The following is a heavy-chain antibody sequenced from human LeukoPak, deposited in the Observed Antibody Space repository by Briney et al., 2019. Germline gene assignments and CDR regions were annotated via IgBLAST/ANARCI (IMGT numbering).Heavy chain of an antibody. D-gene: IGHD3-9*01. J-gene: IGHJ4*02. CDR1: GGTFSSYA. Sequence: ASVKVSCKASGGTFSSYAISWVRQAPGQGLEWMGRIIPILGIANYAQKFQGRVTITADKSTSTAYMELSSLRSEDTAVYDCARALGWYLDWLSRYYYFDYWGQGTLVTVSS. V-gene: IGHV1-69*04. CDR3: ARALGWYLDWLSRYYYFDY. CDR2: IIPILGIA.